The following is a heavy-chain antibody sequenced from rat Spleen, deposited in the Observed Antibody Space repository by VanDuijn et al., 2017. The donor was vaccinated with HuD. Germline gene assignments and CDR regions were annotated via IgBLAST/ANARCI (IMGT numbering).Heavy chain of an antibody. CDR2: IDSSGST. CDR1: FYSITSSYR. D-gene: IGHD1-10*01. V-gene: IGHV3-3*01. J-gene: IGHJ2*01. CDR3: ARDNTYKAY. Sequence: EVQLQESGPGLVKPSQSLSLTCSVTFYSITSSYRWSWIRNFPGNKLEWMGYIDSSGSTNYNPSLKSRISITRDTSKNQFFLQVNSVTTEDTATYYCARDNTYKAYWGQGVMVTVSS.